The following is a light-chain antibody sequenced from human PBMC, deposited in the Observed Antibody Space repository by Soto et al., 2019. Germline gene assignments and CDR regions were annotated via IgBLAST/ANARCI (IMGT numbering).Light chain of an antibody. CDR3: LHRMNWPLT. V-gene: IGKV3D-20*02. J-gene: IGKJ1*01. CDR1: QSVSSYY. CDR2: DAS. Sequence: EIVLTQSPGTLSLSPGERATLSCRASQSVSSYYLAWYQQKPGQAPRLLIYDASERATGIPARFSGSGSETDFTLTISSLEPEDFGVYYCLHRMNWPLTFGQGTKVDIK.